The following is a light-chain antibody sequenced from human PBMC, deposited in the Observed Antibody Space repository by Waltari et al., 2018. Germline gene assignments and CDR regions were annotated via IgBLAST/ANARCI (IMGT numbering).Light chain of an antibody. CDR1: NSNRGSNT. CDR2: YNN. CDR3: EAWDDSLNGQV. Sequence: HSVMTQPPSASGTPGQRVTISCSGSNSNRGSNTVNWYQQLPGAAPKLLIYYNNQRPSGVPDRFSDSKSGTSASLAISGLQSEDEADYYCEAWDDSLNGQVFGGGTKLTVL. V-gene: IGLV1-44*01. J-gene: IGLJ3*02.